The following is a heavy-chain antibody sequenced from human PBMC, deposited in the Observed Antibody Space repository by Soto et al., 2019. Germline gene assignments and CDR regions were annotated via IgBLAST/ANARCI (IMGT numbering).Heavy chain of an antibody. D-gene: IGHD3-3*01. CDR1: SGSISSSNW. CDR3: ARLPGDYDFWSGSIFYYMDV. J-gene: IGHJ6*03. V-gene: IGHV4-4*02. CDR2: IYHSGST. Sequence: SETLSLTCAVSSGSISSSNWWSWVRQPPGKGLEWIGEIYHSGSTYYNPSLKSRVTISVDTSKNQFSLKLSSVTAADTAVYYCARLPGDYDFWSGSIFYYMDVWGKGTTVTVSS.